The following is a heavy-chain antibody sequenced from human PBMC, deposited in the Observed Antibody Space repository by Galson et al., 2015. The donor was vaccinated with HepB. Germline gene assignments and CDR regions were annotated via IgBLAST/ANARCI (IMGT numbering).Heavy chain of an antibody. Sequence: SLRLSCAASGFTFSSYSMNWVRQAPGKGLEWVSSISGSSSYIYYADSVKGRFTISRDNAKNSLYLQMNSLRAEDTAVYYCARGLYYDSSGTLDWGQGTLVTVSS. CDR3: ARGLYYDSSGTLD. J-gene: IGHJ4*02. V-gene: IGHV3-21*01. D-gene: IGHD3-22*01. CDR2: ISGSSSYI. CDR1: GFTFSSYS.